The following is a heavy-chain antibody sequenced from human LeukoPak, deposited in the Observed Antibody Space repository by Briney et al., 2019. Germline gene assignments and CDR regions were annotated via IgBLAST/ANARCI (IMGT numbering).Heavy chain of an antibody. D-gene: IGHD3-3*01. J-gene: IGHJ6*02. CDR2: IYYSGST. CDR1: GGSISSGGYY. V-gene: IGHV4-31*03. CDR3: ARGRNYDFWSGYYYYYGMDV. Sequence: SETLSLTCTVSGGSISSGGYYWSWIRQHPGKGLEWIGYIYYSGSTYYNPSLKSRVTVSVDTSKNQFSLKLSSVTAADTAVYYCARGRNYDFWSGYYYYYGMDVWGQGTTVTVSS.